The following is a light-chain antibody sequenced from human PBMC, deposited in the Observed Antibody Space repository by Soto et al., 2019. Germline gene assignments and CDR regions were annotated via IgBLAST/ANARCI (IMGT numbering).Light chain of an antibody. CDR1: SSNIGGNS. V-gene: IGLV1-51*01. J-gene: IGLJ1*01. CDR2: VDN. CDR3: GSWDSSLSAYV. Sequence: QPVLTQPPSVSAAPGQKVTISCSGSSSNIGGNSVSWYQQLPGPAPKLLIYVDNERPSGIPDRFSGSKSGTSATLGITGFQTGDEADYYCGSWDSSLSAYVFGTGTKVTVL.